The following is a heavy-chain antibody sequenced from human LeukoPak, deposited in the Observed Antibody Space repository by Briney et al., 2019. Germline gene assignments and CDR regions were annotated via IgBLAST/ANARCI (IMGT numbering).Heavy chain of an antibody. CDR1: GGSFSGYY. CDR3: ARADSESYYYDY. D-gene: IGHD1-26*01. J-gene: IGHJ4*02. V-gene: IGHV4-34*01. CDR2: INHSGST. Sequence: SETLSLTCAVYGGSFSGYYWSWIRQPPGKGLEWIGEINHSGSTNYNPSLKSRVTISVDTSKNQFSLKLSSVTAADTAVYYCARADSESYYYDYWGQGTLVTVSS.